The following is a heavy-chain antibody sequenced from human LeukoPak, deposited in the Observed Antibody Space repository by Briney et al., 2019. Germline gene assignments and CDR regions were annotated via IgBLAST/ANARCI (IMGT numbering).Heavy chain of an antibody. V-gene: IGHV4-4*08. Sequence: PSETLSLTCTVSGGSISGYYWSWIRQPPGKGLEWIGYIYNSGSTNYNPSLKSRVTISVDTSKNQFSLKLSSVTAADTAVYYCARDSNNDFWSGYYDYWGQGTLVTVSS. CDR1: GGSISGYY. J-gene: IGHJ4*02. CDR3: ARDSNNDFWSGYYDY. D-gene: IGHD3-3*01. CDR2: IYNSGST.